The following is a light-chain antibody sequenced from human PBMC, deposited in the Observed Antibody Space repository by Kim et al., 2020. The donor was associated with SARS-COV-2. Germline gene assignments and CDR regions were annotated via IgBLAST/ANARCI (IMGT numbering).Light chain of an antibody. CDR1: SGSIDDNY. CDR2: EDD. Sequence: GKTVTSSCTRSSGSIDDNYVQWYQQRPGGVPTTVIYEDDQRPSGVSDRFSGSIDNSSNSASLTISGLRTEDEADYYCQSYNRDNVLFGGGTKVTVL. V-gene: IGLV6-57*03. J-gene: IGLJ2*01. CDR3: QSYNRDNVL.